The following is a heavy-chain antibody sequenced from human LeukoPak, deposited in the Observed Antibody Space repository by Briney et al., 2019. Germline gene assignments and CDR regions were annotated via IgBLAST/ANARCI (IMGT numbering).Heavy chain of an antibody. CDR1: GGSISSGGYY. CDR3: ARGALDCSSTSCRPYYFDY. CDR2: IYYSGST. V-gene: IGHV4-31*03. J-gene: IGHJ4*02. D-gene: IGHD2-2*01. Sequence: SQTLSLTCTVPGGSISSGGYYWSWIRQHPGKGLEWIGYIYYSGSTYYNPSLKSRVTISVDTSKNQFSLKLSSVTAADTAVYYCARGALDCSSTSCRPYYFDYWGQGTLVTVSS.